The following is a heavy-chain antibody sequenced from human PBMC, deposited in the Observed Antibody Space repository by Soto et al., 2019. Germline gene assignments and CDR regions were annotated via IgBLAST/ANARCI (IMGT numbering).Heavy chain of an antibody. CDR1: GFTFDDYA. Sequence: EVQLVESGGGLVQPGRSLRVSCAASGFTFDDYAMHWVLQAPGKGLEWVSGISWNSGRIGYADSVKGRFTISRDNAKNSLYLQMNTLRAEDTALYDCAKDIGSSKSYYMDVWGKGTTVTVSS. V-gene: IGHV3-9*01. D-gene: IGHD2-2*01. J-gene: IGHJ6*03. CDR2: ISWNSGRI. CDR3: AKDIGSSKSYYMDV.